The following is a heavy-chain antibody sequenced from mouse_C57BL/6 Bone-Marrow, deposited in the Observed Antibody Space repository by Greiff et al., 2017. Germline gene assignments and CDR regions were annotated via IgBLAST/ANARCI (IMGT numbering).Heavy chain of an antibody. CDR2: IDPENGDT. CDR3: TTDYGSSPDY. Sequence: EVQLQESGAELVRPGASVKLSCTASGFNIKDDYMHWVKQRPEQGLEWIGWIDPENGDTEYASKFQGKATITADTSSNTAYLQLSSLTSEDSAVXYGTTDYGSSPDYWGQGTTLTVSS. V-gene: IGHV14-4*01. D-gene: IGHD1-1*01. J-gene: IGHJ2*01. CDR1: GFNIKDDY.